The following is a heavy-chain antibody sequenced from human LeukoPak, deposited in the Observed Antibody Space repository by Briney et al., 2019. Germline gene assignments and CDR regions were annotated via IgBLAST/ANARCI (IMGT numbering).Heavy chain of an antibody. CDR2: IASDGSST. V-gene: IGHV3-74*01. D-gene: IGHD4-23*01. Sequence: GGSLRLSCAASGFTFSSYWMNWVRQAPGKGLVWVSRIASDGSSTTYADSVKGRFSISRDNAKNTLYLQMNSLRVEDTAVYYCAKGRPHGNDYWGQGTLVTVSS. J-gene: IGHJ4*02. CDR1: GFTFSSYW. CDR3: AKGRPHGNDY.